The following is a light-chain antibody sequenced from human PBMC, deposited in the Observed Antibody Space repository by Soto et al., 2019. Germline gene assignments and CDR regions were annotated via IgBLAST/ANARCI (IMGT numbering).Light chain of an antibody. V-gene: IGKV1-5*01. CDR3: QQYNTYPWT. CDR1: QSVSGW. J-gene: IGKJ1*01. CDR2: DAS. Sequence: DIQMTQSPSTLSASVGDTVTVTCRASQSVSGWLAWYQQKPGEAPKFLIYDASSLESGVPSRFSGSGSGTEFTLTISTLQPDDFATYYCQQYNTYPWTFGQGTKVDIK.